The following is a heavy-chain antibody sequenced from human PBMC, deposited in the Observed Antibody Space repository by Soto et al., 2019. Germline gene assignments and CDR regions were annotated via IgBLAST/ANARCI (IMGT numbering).Heavy chain of an antibody. Sequence: EVQLVESGGDLVQPGGSLRLSCAASGFSFSGHWMHWVRQVPGKGLEWVSRINTDGGNSAYADSVKGRFTISRDNAKNTLFLQMNGLRAEDTAVYYCAREAGYCSRTSCYRRTFDTWGLGTTVTVSS. V-gene: IGHV3-74*03. CDR1: GFSFSGHW. J-gene: IGHJ3*02. D-gene: IGHD2-2*01. CDR2: INTDGGNS. CDR3: AREAGYCSRTSCYRRTFDT.